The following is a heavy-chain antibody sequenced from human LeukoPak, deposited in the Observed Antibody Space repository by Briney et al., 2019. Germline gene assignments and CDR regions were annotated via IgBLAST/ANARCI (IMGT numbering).Heavy chain of an antibody. CDR3: ARGRRDGYNYWYFDL. CDR1: GGSFSGYY. D-gene: IGHD5-24*01. Sequence: PSETLSLTCAVYGGSFSGYYWSWIRQPPGKGLEWIGYIYHSGSTYYNPSLKSRVTISVDRSKNQFSLKLSSVTAADTAVYYCARGRRDGYNYWYFDLWGRGTLVTVSS. J-gene: IGHJ2*01. V-gene: IGHV4-34*01. CDR2: IYHSGST.